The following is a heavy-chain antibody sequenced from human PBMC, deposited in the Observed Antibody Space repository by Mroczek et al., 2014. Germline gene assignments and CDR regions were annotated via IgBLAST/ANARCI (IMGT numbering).Heavy chain of an antibody. J-gene: IGHJ3*02. Sequence: QVQLVQSGPGLVKPSETLSLTCTVSGGSISSYYWSWIRQPPGKGLEWIGYIYYSGSTNYNPSLKSRVTISVDTSKNQFSLKLSSVTAADTAVYYCARAGVLRYFDWSKGAFDIWGQGTMVTVSS. CDR1: GGSISSYY. D-gene: IGHD3-9*01. CDR2: IYYSGST. CDR3: ARAGVLRYFDWSKGAFDI. V-gene: IGHV4-59*01.